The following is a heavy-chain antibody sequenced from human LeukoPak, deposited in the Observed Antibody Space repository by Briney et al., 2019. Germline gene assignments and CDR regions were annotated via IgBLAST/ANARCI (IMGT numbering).Heavy chain of an antibody. CDR1: GGTFSSYA. J-gene: IGHJ6*03. Sequence: ASVKVSCKASGGTFSSYAISWVRQAPGQGLEWMGGIIPIFGTANYAQKFQGRVTITTDESTSTAYMELSSLRSEDTAVYYCASLSIMRGRGEDYTDVWGKGTTVTVS. V-gene: IGHV1-69*05. CDR2: IIPIFGTA. CDR3: ASLSIMRGRGEDYTDV. D-gene: IGHD3-16*01.